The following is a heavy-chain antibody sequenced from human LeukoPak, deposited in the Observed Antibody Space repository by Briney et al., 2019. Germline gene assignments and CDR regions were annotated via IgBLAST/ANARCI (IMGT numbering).Heavy chain of an antibody. J-gene: IGHJ4*02. D-gene: IGHD6-13*01. CDR1: GGSISSYY. Sequence: SETLSLTCTVSGGSISSYYWSWIRQPPGKGLEWIGYIYYSGSTNYNPSLKSRDTISVDTSKNQFSLKLSSVTAADTAVYYCARSRGIAAAGRGGYFDYWGQGTLVTVSS. CDR3: ARSRGIAAAGRGGYFDY. CDR2: IYYSGST. V-gene: IGHV4-59*01.